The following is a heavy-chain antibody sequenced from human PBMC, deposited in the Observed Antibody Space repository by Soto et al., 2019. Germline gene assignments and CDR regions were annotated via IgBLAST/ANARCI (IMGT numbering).Heavy chain of an antibody. V-gene: IGHV4-31*03. CDR3: ARVRGMGRVLRYFDWLLSERDYFDY. CDR1: GGSISSGGYY. Sequence: SETLSLTCTVSGGSISSGGYYWSWIRQHPGKGLEWIGYIYYSGSTYYNPSLKSRVTISVDTSKNQFSLKLSSVTAADTAVYYCARVRGMGRVLRYFDWLLSERDYFDYWGQGTLVTVSS. CDR2: IYYSGST. D-gene: IGHD3-9*01. J-gene: IGHJ4*02.